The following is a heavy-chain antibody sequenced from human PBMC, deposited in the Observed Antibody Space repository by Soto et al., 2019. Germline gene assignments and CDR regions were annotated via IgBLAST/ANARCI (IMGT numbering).Heavy chain of an antibody. CDR3: ARALNRRRFDP. V-gene: IGHV3-11*01. CDR1: GFTFSDNY. Sequence: QVQLVESGGGLVKPGGSLRLSCAASGFTFSDNYMSWIRQAPGKGLEWVSYISTGGSNRYYADSVKGRFTISRDNTKNALYLQMNSLRAEDTAVYYCARALNRRRFDPWGQGTLVTVSS. CDR2: ISTGGSNR. J-gene: IGHJ5*02.